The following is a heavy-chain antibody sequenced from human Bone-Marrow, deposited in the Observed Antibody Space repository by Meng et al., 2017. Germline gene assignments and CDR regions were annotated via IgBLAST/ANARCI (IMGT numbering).Heavy chain of an antibody. Sequence: QVQLQESGTGLVHPSQTLLLTCTVSGGSIGSGGYYWSWTRQHPGKGLEWIGYIYYSGSTYYNPSLKSLVTISVDTSKNQFSLKLSSMTAADTAVYYCARVGYSGSRVTSYYFDYWGQGTLVTVSS. J-gene: IGHJ4*02. CDR1: GGSIGSGGYY. CDR3: ARVGYSGSRVTSYYFDY. V-gene: IGHV4-31*01. D-gene: IGHD1-26*01. CDR2: IYYSGST.